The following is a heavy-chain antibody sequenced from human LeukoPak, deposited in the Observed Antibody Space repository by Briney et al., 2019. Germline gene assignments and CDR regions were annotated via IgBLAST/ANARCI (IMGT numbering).Heavy chain of an antibody. CDR1: GVTFSGYA. CDR3: ARDRKGFSGAVAGLFDY. CDR2: ISYDGGNK. D-gene: IGHD6-19*01. V-gene: IGHV3-30*04. J-gene: IGHJ4*02. Sequence: GRSLRLSCAASGVTFSGYAMHWVRQAPGKGLEWVAVISYDGGNKYYADSVKGRFTISRDNSKNTLYLQMNSLRAEDTAVYYCARDRKGFSGAVAGLFDYWGQGTLLTVSS.